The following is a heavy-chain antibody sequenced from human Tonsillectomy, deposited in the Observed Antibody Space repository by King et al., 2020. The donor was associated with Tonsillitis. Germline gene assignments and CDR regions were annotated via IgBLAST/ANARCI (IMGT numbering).Heavy chain of an antibody. CDR2: IKQDGSEK. V-gene: IGHV3-7*01. J-gene: IGHJ4*02. D-gene: IGHD3-22*01. CDR3: ARAGYSSGYDF. Sequence: VQLVESGGGLVQPGGSLRLSCAASGFTFRNYWMSWVRQAPGKGLEWVANIKQDGSEKYCVDSVKGRFTISRDNAKNSLYLQMNSLRAEDTAVYYCARAGYSSGYDFWGQGTLVTVSS. CDR1: GFTFRNYW.